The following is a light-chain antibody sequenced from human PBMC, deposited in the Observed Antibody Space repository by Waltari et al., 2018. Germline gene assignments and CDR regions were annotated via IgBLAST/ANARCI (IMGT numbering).Light chain of an antibody. CDR1: QSVSRT. CDR2: DAS. Sequence: EIVLTQSPGTLSLSPGERATLSCRASQSVSRTLAWYQQKPGQAPRLLIYDASIRATGITDRFSGSWSGTDFSLTHSRLAPGDFAVYYCQKYGTVPATFGQGTTVEIK. V-gene: IGKV3-20*01. J-gene: IGKJ1*01. CDR3: QKYGTVPAT.